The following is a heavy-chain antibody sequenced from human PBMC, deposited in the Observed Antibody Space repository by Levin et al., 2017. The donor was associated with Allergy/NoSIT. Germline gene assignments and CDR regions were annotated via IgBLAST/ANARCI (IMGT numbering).Heavy chain of an antibody. CDR3: ARDLEVGATTAGAFDI. Sequence: GASVKVSCKASGGTFSSYTISWVRQAPGQGLEWMGRIIPILGIANYAQKFQGRVTTTADKSTSTAYMELSSLRSEDTAVYYCARDLEVGATTAGAFDIWGQGTMVTVSS. D-gene: IGHD1-26*01. V-gene: IGHV1-69*04. J-gene: IGHJ3*02. CDR2: IIPILGIA. CDR1: GGTFSSYT.